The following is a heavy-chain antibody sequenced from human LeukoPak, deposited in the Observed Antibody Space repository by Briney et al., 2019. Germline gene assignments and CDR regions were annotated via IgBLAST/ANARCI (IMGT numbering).Heavy chain of an antibody. Sequence: GGSLRLSCAASRFTFSSYSMGWVRQAPGKGLEWVSAITDSGGDTFYADSVKGRFTISRDNSKNTLYLQMNTLRAEDTAVYYCTKGARELDFWGQGALVTASS. CDR3: TKGARELDF. D-gene: IGHD1-1*01. J-gene: IGHJ4*02. V-gene: IGHV3-23*01. CDR2: ITDSGGDT. CDR1: RFTFSSYS.